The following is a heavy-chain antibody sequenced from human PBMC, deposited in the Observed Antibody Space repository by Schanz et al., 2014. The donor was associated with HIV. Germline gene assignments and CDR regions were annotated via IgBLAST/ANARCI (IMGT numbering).Heavy chain of an antibody. CDR1: GFSFDTFG. J-gene: IGHJ6*02. D-gene: IGHD3-22*01. V-gene: IGHV3-30*18. Sequence: VQLVESGGGLVQPGGSLRLSCAGSGFSFDTFGIHWVRQAPGKGLEWLAVISYDGRNKYYEDSVKGRFTISRDNSKNTLYLQLKSLRADDTAVYYCAKDRNYYDSKYFGKGNYYYYYGMDVWGQGTTVTVSS. CDR2: ISYDGRNK. CDR3: AKDRNYYDSKYFGKGNYYYYYGMDV.